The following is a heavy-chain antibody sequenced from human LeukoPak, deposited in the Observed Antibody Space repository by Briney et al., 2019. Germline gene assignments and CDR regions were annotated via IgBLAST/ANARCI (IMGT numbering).Heavy chain of an antibody. CDR2: IKQDGSEK. CDR1: GFTFSSYW. V-gene: IGHV3-7*01. D-gene: IGHD3-22*01. J-gene: IGHJ4*02. CDR3: ARVEDSSGYYRPFDY. Sequence: GGSLRLSCAASGFTFSSYWMSWVRQAPGKGLEWVANIKQDGSEKYYVDSVKGRFTISRDNAKNSLYLQMNSLRAEDTAVYYCARVEDSSGYYRPFDYWGQGTLVTASS.